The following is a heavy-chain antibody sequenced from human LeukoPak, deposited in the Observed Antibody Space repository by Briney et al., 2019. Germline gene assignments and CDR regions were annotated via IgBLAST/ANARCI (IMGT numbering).Heavy chain of an antibody. Sequence: PGGSLRLSCAASGFTFSSYAMGWVRQAPGKGLEWVSAISGSGGSTYYADSVKGRFTISRDNSKNTLYLQMNSLRAEDTAVYYCAKAHDYGDYVVRFDYWGQGTLVTVSS. CDR3: AKAHDYGDYVVRFDY. CDR2: ISGSGGST. CDR1: GFTFSSYA. D-gene: IGHD4-17*01. J-gene: IGHJ4*02. V-gene: IGHV3-23*01.